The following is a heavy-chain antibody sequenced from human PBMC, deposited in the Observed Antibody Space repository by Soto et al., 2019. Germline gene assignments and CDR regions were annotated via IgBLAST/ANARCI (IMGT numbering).Heavy chain of an antibody. CDR3: ARGGWSMDV. J-gene: IGHJ6*02. Sequence: LSLTCTVSGGSMSSHYWSWIRQPPGKGLEWIGYIYYSGSTNYNASLKSRLTISVDTSKNQFSLKLSSVTAADTAVYYCARGGWSMDVWGQGTTVTVSS. D-gene: IGHD2-15*01. V-gene: IGHV4-59*11. CDR1: GGSMSSHY. CDR2: IYYSGST.